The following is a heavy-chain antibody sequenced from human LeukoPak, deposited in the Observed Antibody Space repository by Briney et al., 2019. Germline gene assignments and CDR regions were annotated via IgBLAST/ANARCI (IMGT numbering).Heavy chain of an antibody. CDR2: IYYSGST. J-gene: IGHJ5*02. D-gene: IGHD3-3*01. CDR1: GGSISSNSYY. V-gene: IGHV4-39*01. Sequence: SENLSLTCTVSGGSISSNSYYWGWIRQPPGKGLEWIGSIYYSGSTYYNPSLKSRVTISVDTSKIQFSLKLSSVTAADTAVYYCAREIFGVVKGWFDPWGQGTLVTVSS. CDR3: AREIFGVVKGWFDP.